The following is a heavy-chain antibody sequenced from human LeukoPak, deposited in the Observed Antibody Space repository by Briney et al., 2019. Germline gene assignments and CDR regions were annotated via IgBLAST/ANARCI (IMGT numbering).Heavy chain of an antibody. CDR2: IIPIFGTA. V-gene: IGHV1-69*13. Sequence: ASVKVSCKASGGTFSSYAISWVRQAPGQGLEWMGGIIPIFGTANYAQKFQGRVTITADESTSTAYMELSSLRSEDTAVYYCARVVVPAAIGWFDPWGQGTLVTVSS. CDR1: GGTFSSYA. D-gene: IGHD2-2*01. CDR3: ARVVVPAAIGWFDP. J-gene: IGHJ5*02.